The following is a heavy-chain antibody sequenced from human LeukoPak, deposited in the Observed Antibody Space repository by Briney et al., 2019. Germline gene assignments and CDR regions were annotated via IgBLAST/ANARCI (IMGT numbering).Heavy chain of an antibody. J-gene: IGHJ4*02. CDR3: ARVWIGSLGLYYFDY. CDR2: IYHSGST. V-gene: IGHV4-39*07. CDR1: GGSISSSSYY. D-gene: IGHD2-2*03. Sequence: SETLSLTCTVSGGSISSSSYYWGWIRQPPGKGLEWIGEIYHSGSTNYNPSLKSRVTISVDKSKNQFSLKLSSVTAADTAVYYCARVWIGSLGLYYFDYWGQGTLVTVSS.